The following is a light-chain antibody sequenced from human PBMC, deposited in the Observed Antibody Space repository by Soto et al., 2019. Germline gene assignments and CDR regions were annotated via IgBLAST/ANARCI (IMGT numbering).Light chain of an antibody. Sequence: DIQMTQSPSSLSASVGGRVTITCRASQSISTYVNWYQQKPGKAPNLLIYAASTLHGGVPSRFSGSRSGTDFTLTISNLQPEDFATYYCQQTYTTPFIFGGGTKVEIK. CDR1: QSISTY. CDR3: QQTYTTPFI. V-gene: IGKV1-39*01. CDR2: AAS. J-gene: IGKJ4*01.